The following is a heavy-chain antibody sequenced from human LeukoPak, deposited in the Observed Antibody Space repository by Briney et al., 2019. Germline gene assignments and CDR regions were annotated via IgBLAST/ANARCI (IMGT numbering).Heavy chain of an antibody. Sequence: GGSLRLSCAASGFTFSGYWMSWVRQAPGKGLEWVANIKGDGSEKYYVDSVRGRFTISRDNAKNSLYLQTNSLRAEDTAVYYCASPAKYSNTWYFDYWGQGTLVTVSS. V-gene: IGHV3-7*01. D-gene: IGHD6-13*01. CDR1: GFTFSGYW. CDR3: ASPAKYSNTWYFDY. J-gene: IGHJ4*02. CDR2: IKGDGSEK.